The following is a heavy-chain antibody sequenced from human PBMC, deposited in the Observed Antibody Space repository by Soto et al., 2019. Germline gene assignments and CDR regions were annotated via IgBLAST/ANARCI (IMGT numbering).Heavy chain of an antibody. D-gene: IGHD6-6*01. J-gene: IGHJ4*02. V-gene: IGHV4-59*01. CDR3: ARESSGRAARGPLYYFDY. CDR2: IYYSGST. Sequence: PSETLSLTCTVSGGSISSYYRSWIRQPPGKGLEWIGYIYYSGSTNYNPSLKSRVTISVDTSKNQFSLKLSSVTAADTAVYYCARESSGRAARGPLYYFDYWGQGTLVTVSS. CDR1: GGSISSYY.